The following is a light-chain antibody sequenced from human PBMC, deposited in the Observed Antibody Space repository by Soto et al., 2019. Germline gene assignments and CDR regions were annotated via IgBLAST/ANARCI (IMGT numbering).Light chain of an antibody. J-gene: IGKJ5*01. CDR1: QSVGSNY. Sequence: EIVLTQSPDTLSLSPGERATLSCRASQSVGSNYLAWYQQKPGQAPRLLMYDASGRASGIPDRFSGSGSGTVFTLIISRLEPEDFALYYCQQYGNSPLITFGQGTRLEIK. CDR3: QQYGNSPLIT. CDR2: DAS. V-gene: IGKV3-20*01.